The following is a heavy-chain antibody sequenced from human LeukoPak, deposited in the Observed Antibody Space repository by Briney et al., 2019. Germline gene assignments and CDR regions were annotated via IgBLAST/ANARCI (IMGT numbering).Heavy chain of an antibody. D-gene: IGHD2-15*01. V-gene: IGHV3-48*01. CDR3: AREPSLGYCSGGSCYSMAPGIDY. CDR1: GSAFSSYS. J-gene: IGHJ4*02. Sequence: GGSLRLSCAASGSAFSSYSMNWVRQAPGKGLEWVSYISSSSSTIYYADSVKGRFTISRDNAKNSLYLQMNSLRGDDTAVYFCAREPSLGYCSGGSCYSMAPGIDYWGQGTLVTVSS. CDR2: ISSSSSTI.